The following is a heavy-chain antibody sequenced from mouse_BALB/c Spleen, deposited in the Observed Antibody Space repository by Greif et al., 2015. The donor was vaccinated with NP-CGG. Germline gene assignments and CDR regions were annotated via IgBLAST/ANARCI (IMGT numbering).Heavy chain of an antibody. CDR2: ISYSGST. CDR1: GYSINSDYA. J-gene: IGHJ2*01. Sequence: ESGPGLVKPSQSLSLTCTVTGYSINSDYAWNWIRQFPGNKLEWMGYISYSGSTSYKPSLKSRISITRDTSKNQVFLQLNSVSTDDTATYYCTRSGAYDNDDYCDYWDKGTTLTVSS. D-gene: IGHD2-4*01. CDR3: TRSGAYDNDDYCDY. V-gene: IGHV3-2*02.